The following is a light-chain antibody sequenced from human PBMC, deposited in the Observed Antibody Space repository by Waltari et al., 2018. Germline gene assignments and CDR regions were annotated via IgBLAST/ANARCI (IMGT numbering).Light chain of an antibody. CDR3: QQYKSYKT. Sequence: DIQMTQSPSTLSASVGDTVIISCRASPGITTSWAWYQQKPGKAPDVLIYGASNLESGVPSRFSGSGSGTEFTLTISSLQPDDFATYYCQQYKSYKTFGQGTRVEIK. J-gene: IGKJ1*01. CDR1: PGITTS. CDR2: GAS. V-gene: IGKV1-5*03.